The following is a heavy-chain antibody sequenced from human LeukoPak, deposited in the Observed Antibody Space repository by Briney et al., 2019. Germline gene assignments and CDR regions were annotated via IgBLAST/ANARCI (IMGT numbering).Heavy chain of an antibody. CDR3: ARDGTAAGLYFDL. CDR1: GFTFTNYW. Sequence: GGSLRLSCAVSGFTFTNYWMNWVRQAPGKGLEWVASIKQNGGEKSYVDSVKGRFTISRDNAKNSLYLLMSSLRAEDTAVYYCARDGTAAGLYFDLWGQGTLVTVSS. D-gene: IGHD6-13*01. V-gene: IGHV3-7*01. J-gene: IGHJ4*01. CDR2: IKQNGGEK.